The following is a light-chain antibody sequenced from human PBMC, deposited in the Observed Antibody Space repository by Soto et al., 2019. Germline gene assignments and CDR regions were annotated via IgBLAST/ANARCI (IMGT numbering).Light chain of an antibody. CDR2: DVS. J-gene: IGLJ1*01. CDR1: ISDVGGYDY. Sequence: QSALTQPASVSGSPGQSITISCTGTISDVGGYDYVSWYQQHPGKAPKLMIYDVSNRPSGVSNRFSGSKSGHTASLTISGLQAEDEADYYCSSYTTSCNYVFGPGTKLTVL. CDR3: SSYTTSCNYV. V-gene: IGLV2-14*01.